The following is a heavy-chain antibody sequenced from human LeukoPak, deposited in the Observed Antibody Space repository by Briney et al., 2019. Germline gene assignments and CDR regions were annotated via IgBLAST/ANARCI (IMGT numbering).Heavy chain of an antibody. V-gene: IGHV1-46*01. Sequence: GASVKVSCKASGYTFTSYYMHWVRQAPGQGLEWMGIINPSGGSTSYAQKFQGRVTMTRDTSTSTAYMELSRLRSDDTAVYYCARSTWAYYYGMDVWGQGTTVTVSS. CDR2: INPSGGST. CDR3: ARSTWAYYYGMDV. D-gene: IGHD7-27*01. CDR1: GYTFTSYY. J-gene: IGHJ6*02.